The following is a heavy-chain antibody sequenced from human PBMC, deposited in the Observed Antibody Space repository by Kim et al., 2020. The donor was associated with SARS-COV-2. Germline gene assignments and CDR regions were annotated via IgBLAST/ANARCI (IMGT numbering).Heavy chain of an antibody. V-gene: IGHV1-69*01. CDR3: ASEGVRVNFDY. Sequence: ANYAQKFQGRVTITADESTSTAYMELSSLRSEDTAVYYCASEGVRVNFDYWGQGTLVTVSS. CDR2: A. J-gene: IGHJ4*02. D-gene: IGHD3-10*01.